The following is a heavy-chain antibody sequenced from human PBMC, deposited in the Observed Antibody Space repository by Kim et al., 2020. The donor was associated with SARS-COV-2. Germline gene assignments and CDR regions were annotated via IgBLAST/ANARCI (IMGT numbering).Heavy chain of an antibody. V-gene: IGHV3-9*01. J-gene: IGHJ6*02. D-gene: IGHD2-8*01. CDR3: AKDPSFTHCTNGVCYVWHGMDV. CDR2: ISWNSGSI. CDR1: GFTFDDYA. Sequence: GGSLRLSCAASGFTFDDYAMHWVRQAPGKGLEWVSGISWNSGSIGYADSVKGRFTISRDNAKNSLYLQMNSLRAEDTALYYCAKDPSFTHCTNGVCYVWHGMDVWGQGTTVTVSS.